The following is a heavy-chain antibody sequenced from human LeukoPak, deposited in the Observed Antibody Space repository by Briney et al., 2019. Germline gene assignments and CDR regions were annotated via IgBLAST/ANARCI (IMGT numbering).Heavy chain of an antibody. V-gene: IGHV3-53*01. CDR1: GFTFSSYA. CDR3: ARVDVRGDSDAFDI. D-gene: IGHD4-17*01. J-gene: IGHJ3*02. CDR2: IYSGGST. Sequence: GGSLRLSCAASGFTFSSYAMSWVRQAPGKGLEWVSVIYSGGSTYYADSVKGRFTISRDNSKNTLYLQMNSLRAEDTAVYYCARVDVRGDSDAFDIWGQGTMVTVSS.